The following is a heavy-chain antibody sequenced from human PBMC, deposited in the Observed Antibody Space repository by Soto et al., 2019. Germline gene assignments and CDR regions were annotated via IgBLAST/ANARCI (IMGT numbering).Heavy chain of an antibody. J-gene: IGHJ6*02. Sequence: PGGSLRLSCAASGFTFSSYSMKWVRQSPGKGLEWIAHITSESTGAYYADSVKGRFIISRDNARNSLYLQMNNLRDEDTAVYYCTRAGRGAVVVGDLGYFYYGLDVWGQGTTVTVSS. CDR2: ITSESTGA. CDR1: GFTFSSYS. CDR3: TRAGRGAVVVGDLGYFYYGLDV. D-gene: IGHD2-15*01. V-gene: IGHV3-48*02.